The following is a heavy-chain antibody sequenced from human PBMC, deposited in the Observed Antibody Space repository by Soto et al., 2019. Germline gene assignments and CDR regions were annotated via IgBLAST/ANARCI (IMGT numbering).Heavy chain of an antibody. Sequence: SQTLSLTCAISGDSVSSNSAAWNWIRQSSSRGLEWLGRTYLRSKWYTGYALSVKSRITISADTSKNQFSLQLTSMTPDDTAVYYCTEIDMKYWGQGNLVTVYS. CDR1: GDSVSSNSAA. D-gene: IGHD2-15*01. V-gene: IGHV6-1*01. J-gene: IGHJ4*02. CDR2: TYLRSKWYT. CDR3: TEIDMKY.